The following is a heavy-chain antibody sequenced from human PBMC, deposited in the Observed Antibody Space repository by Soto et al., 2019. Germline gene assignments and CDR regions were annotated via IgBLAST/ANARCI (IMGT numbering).Heavy chain of an antibody. Sequence: QVHLVQSGAEVKKPGSSVNVSCKASGGTFSNYAITWVRQAPGQGLEWVGRIIPIFGTTNVAQKFQGRVTITADESTTTAYMGRSGLRSDDXXVYYCAKXXXXXXXFGXXLDPWGQGTLVTVSS. CDR3: AKXXXXXXXFGXXLDP. CDR1: GGTFSNYA. J-gene: IGHJ5*02. D-gene: IGHD3-16*01. V-gene: IGHV1-69*15. CDR2: IIPIFGTT.